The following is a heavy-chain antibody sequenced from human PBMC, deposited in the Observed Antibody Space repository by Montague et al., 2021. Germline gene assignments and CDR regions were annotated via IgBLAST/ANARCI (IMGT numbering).Heavy chain of an antibody. V-gene: IGHV4-4*07. D-gene: IGHD1-26*01. CDR2: LSNRGST. CDR1: GDSINTYS. CDR3: ARDTVGASGYFDSYDMDV. J-gene: IGHJ6*03. Sequence: SETLSLTCTVFGDSINTYSWSWIRQPAGKGLEWIGRLSNRGSTNSNPSLKSRASMSVETSKSQFSLKLSYVTAADTAVYFCARDTVGASGYFDSYDMDVWGRGTMVTVSS.